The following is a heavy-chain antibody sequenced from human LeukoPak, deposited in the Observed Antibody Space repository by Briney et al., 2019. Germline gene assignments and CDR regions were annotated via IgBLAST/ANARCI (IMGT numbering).Heavy chain of an antibody. V-gene: IGHV4-34*01. J-gene: IGHJ5*02. CDR2: TNHSGST. CDR1: GGSFSGYY. Sequence: SETLSLTCAVYGGSFSGYYWSWIRQPPGKGLEWIGETNHSGSTNYNPSLKSRVTISVDTSKNQFSLKLSSVTAADTAVYYCARGGGWFDPWGQGTLVTVSS. D-gene: IGHD3-16*01. CDR3: ARGGGWFDP.